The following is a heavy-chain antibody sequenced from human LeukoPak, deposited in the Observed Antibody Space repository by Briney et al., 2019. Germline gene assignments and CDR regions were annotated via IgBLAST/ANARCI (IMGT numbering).Heavy chain of an antibody. Sequence: GGSLRLSCAASGFTLSSYVMSWVRQAPGKGLEWGSNISGSGGSTYYADPEKGRFTISRDNYKNTLYLQMNSLRAEDAAIYYCAEFPSTVPTNYFDYWGQGTLVTVSS. CDR2: ISGSGGST. CDR1: GFTLSSYV. J-gene: IGHJ4*02. CDR3: AEFPSTVPTNYFDY. D-gene: IGHD2-2*01. V-gene: IGHV3-23*01.